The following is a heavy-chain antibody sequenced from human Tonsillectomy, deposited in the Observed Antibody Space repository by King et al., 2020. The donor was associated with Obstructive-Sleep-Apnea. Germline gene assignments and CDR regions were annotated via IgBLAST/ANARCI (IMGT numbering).Heavy chain of an antibody. D-gene: IGHD5-24*01. CDR1: GFTFSSYA. CDR3: ARAVSGWLPPRAFDI. V-gene: IGHV3-30*04. J-gene: IGHJ3*02. CDR2: ISYDGSNK. Sequence: VQLVESGGGVVQPGRSLRLSCAASGFTFSSYAMHWVRQAPGKGLEWVAVISYDGSNKYYADSVKGRFTISRDNSKNTRYLQMNSLRAEDTAVYYCARAVSGWLPPRAFDIWGQGAMVTVSS.